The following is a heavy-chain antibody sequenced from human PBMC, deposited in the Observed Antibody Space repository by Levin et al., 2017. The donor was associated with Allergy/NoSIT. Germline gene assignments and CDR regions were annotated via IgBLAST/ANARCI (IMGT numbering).Heavy chain of an antibody. CDR1: GYTFTSYG. CDR3: ARLPDY. J-gene: IGHJ4*02. V-gene: IGHV1-18*01. Sequence: ASVKVSCKASGYTFTSYGISWVRQAPGQGLEWMGWISAYNGNTNYAQKLQGRVTITADKSTSTAYMELSSLRSEDTAVYYCARLPDYWGQGTLVTVSS. CDR2: ISAYNGNT.